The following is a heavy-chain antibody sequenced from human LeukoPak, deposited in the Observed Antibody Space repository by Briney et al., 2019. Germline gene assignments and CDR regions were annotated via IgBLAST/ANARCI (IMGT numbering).Heavy chain of an antibody. CDR2: INQDGSEQ. CDR1: GFTFSSYW. CDR3: ARIIVVRCFDY. D-gene: IGHD2-21*01. J-gene: IGHJ4*02. V-gene: IGHV3-7*01. Sequence: GGSLRLSCAASGFTFSSYWMSWVRQAPGKGLEWVANINQDGSEQYYVDSVKGRFTISRDSAKNSLYLQMNSLRAEDTAVYYCARIIVVRCFDYWGQGTLVTVSS.